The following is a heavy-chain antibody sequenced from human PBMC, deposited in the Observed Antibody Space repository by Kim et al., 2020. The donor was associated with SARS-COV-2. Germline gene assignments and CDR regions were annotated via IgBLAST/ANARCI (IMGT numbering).Heavy chain of an antibody. CDR3: TTDYERIGGLCDGETCYPASL. J-gene: IGHJ4*02. CDR1: GFTFTKAW. CDR2: IRSKVDGGTA. V-gene: IGHV3-15*01. D-gene: IGHD2-21*01. Sequence: GGSLRLSCAASGFTFTKAWLSWVRQAPGKGLEWVGRIRSKVDGGTADYAAPVKGRFTISRDDSKNTLYLQMNGLRAEDTAFYHCTTDYERIGGLCDGETCYPASLWGQGTLVTVSS.